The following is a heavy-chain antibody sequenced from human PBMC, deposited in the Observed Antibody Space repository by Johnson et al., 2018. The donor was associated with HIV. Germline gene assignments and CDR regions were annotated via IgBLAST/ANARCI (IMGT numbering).Heavy chain of an antibody. CDR3: AKVHIAARWSDAFDI. V-gene: IGHV3-23*04. J-gene: IGHJ3*02. Sequence: VQLVESGGGLVQPGGSLRLSCGASAFTFSSNDMKWVRPAPGKGLEWVSGISWNSGSIGYADSVKGRFTISRDSSKNTLYLQMTSLRAEDTAVYFCAKVHIAARWSDAFDIWGQGTMVTVSS. CDR1: AFTFSSND. CDR2: ISWNSGSI. D-gene: IGHD6-6*01.